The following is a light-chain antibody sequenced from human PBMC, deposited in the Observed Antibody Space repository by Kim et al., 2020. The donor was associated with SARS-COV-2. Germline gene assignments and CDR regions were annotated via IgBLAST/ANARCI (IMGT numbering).Light chain of an antibody. CDR1: RSDVGGYND. J-gene: IGLJ1*01. V-gene: IGLV2-14*03. CDR2: DVT. Sequence: GQSNTISCTGTRSDVGGYNDVSSYQQHPGRAPKLMIYDVTNRPPGVSSRFSDSKSGNAASLTISGLQAEDEADYYCSSYTSSSTGVFGTGTKVTVL. CDR3: SSYTSSSTGV.